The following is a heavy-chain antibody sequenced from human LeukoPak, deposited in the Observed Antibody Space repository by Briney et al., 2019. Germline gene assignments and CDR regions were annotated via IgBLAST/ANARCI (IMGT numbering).Heavy chain of an antibody. CDR2: IYYSGST. CDR3: ARARNPSYYYYYMDV. Sequence: SETLSLTCSVSGGSISSSSYYWGWIRQPPGKGLEWIGSIYYSGSTYYNPSLKSRVTISVDTSKNQFSLKLSSVTAADTAVYYCARARNPSYYYYYMDVWGKGTTVTVSS. CDR1: GGSISSSSYY. J-gene: IGHJ6*03. V-gene: IGHV4-39*07.